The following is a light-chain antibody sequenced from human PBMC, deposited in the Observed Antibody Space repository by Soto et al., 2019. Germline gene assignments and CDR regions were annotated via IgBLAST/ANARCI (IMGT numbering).Light chain of an antibody. CDR3: PSYDSSLSAWV. J-gene: IGLJ3*02. CDR2: GNS. Sequence: QSVLTQPPSVSGAPGQRVTISCTGSSSNIGAGYDVHWYQQLPGTAPKLLIYGNSNRPSGVPDRFSGSKSGTSASLAITGLLAEDEADYYCPSYDSSLSAWVFGGGTKLTVL. CDR1: SSNIGAGYD. V-gene: IGLV1-40*01.